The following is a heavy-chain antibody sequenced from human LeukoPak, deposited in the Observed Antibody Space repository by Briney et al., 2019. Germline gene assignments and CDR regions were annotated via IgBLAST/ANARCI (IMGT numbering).Heavy chain of an antibody. CDR2: ISESGGST. V-gene: IGHV3-23*01. CDR3: ARAAPDYSDTSGYFQDDAFDI. J-gene: IGHJ3*02. CDR1: GFSFSSYA. D-gene: IGHD3-22*01. Sequence: GGSLRLSCAASGFSFSSYAMSWVRQAPGKGLEWVSVISESGGSTYYADSVKGRFTVSRDNSKNTLSLQMNSLRAEDTAVYSCARAAPDYSDTSGYFQDDAFDIWGQGTRVTVSS.